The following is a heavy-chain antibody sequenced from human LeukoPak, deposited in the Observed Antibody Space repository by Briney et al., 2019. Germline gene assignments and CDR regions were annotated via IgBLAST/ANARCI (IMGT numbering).Heavy chain of an antibody. D-gene: IGHD3-10*01. CDR3: ARVVTMVRGVPDY. CDR2: IYYSGST. V-gene: IGHV4-39*01. CDR1: GGSISSSSYY. J-gene: IGHJ4*02. Sequence: SETLSLTCTVSGGSISSSSYYWGWIRQPPGKGLEWIGSIYYSGSTYYNPSLKSRVTISVDTSKNQFSLKLSSVTAADTAVYYCARVVTMVRGVPDYWGQGTLVTVSS.